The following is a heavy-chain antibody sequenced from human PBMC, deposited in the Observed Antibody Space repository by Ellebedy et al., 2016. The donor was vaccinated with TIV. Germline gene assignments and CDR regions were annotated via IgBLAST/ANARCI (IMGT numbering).Heavy chain of an antibody. CDR3: AGGPPIAAAGYSFNP. CDR2: MHPNSGNT. Sequence: ASVKVSXXASGYTFSNYPMNWVRQATGQGLEWMGWMHPNSGNTGYAQRFQGRVSMTWNTTISTAYMELRTLRSEDTAVYFCAGGPPIAAAGYSFNPWGQGTLVTVSS. V-gene: IGHV1-8*02. D-gene: IGHD6-13*01. CDR1: GYTFSNYP. J-gene: IGHJ5*02.